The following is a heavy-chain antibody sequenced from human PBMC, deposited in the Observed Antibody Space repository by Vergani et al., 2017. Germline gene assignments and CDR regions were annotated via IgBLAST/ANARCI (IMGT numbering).Heavy chain of an antibody. V-gene: IGHV5-51*01. D-gene: IGHD3-9*01. CDR3: AIQGFDWSYLGNYYYGMDV. Sequence: EVQLLESGGGLVQPGGSLRLSCAASGYSFTSYWIGWVRQMPGKGLEWMGIIYPGDSDTRYSPSFQGQVTISADKSISTAYLQWSSLKASDTAMYYCAIQGFDWSYLGNYYYGMDVWGQGTTVTVSS. J-gene: IGHJ6*02. CDR2: IYPGDSDT. CDR1: GYSFTSYW.